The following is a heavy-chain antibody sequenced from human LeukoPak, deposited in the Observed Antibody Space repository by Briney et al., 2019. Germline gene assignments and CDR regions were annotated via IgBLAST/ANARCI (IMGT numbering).Heavy chain of an antibody. CDR1: GFTFSSYA. D-gene: IGHD1-26*01. J-gene: IGHJ4*02. CDR3: ARVPRSGSYRHFDY. V-gene: IGHV3-64D*06. Sequence: GGSLRLSCSASGFTFSSYAMHWVRQAPGKGLEYVSAISSNGGSTYYADSVKGRFTISRDNSKNTLYLQMSSLRAEDTAVYYCARVPRSGSYRHFDYWGQGTLVTVSS. CDR2: ISSNGGST.